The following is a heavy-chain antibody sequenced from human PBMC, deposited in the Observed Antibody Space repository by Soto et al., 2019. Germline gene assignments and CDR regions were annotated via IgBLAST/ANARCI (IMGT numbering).Heavy chain of an antibody. J-gene: IGHJ4*02. D-gene: IGHD6-13*01. V-gene: IGHV4-59*08. Sequence: TSETLSLTCTVSGGSISSYYWSWIRQPPGKGLEWIGYIYYSGSTNYNPSLKSRVTISVDTSKNQFSLKLSSVTAADTAVYYCAKASVWYPYFASWGQGTLVTVSS. CDR3: AKASVWYPYFAS. CDR2: IYYSGST. CDR1: GGSISSYY.